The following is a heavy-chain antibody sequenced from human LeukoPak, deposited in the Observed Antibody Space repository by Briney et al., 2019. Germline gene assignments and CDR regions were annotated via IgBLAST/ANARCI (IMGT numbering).Heavy chain of an antibody. CDR3: ARVISPGSSRGWFDP. D-gene: IGHD6-13*01. CDR2: VSYSGGT. V-gene: IGHV4-59*01. J-gene: IGHJ5*02. Sequence: PSGTLSLTCTVSGGPISTYYWSWIRQPPGKRLEWIGYVSYSGGTNYNPSLKSRVTISVDTSKNQFSLKLSSVTAADTAVYYCARVISPGSSRGWFDPWGQGTLVTVSS. CDR1: GGPISTYY.